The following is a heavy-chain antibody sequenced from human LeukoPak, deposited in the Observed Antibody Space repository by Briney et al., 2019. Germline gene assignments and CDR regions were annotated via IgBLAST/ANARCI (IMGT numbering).Heavy chain of an antibody. CDR1: GFTFSSYS. Sequence: GGSLRLSCAASGFTFSSYSMNWVRQAPGKGLEWVSSISSSSSYIYYADSVKGRFTISRDNAKNSLYLQMNSLRAEDTAVYYCARDSYSGSYFGDYWGQGTLVTVSS. CDR2: ISSSSSYI. D-gene: IGHD1-26*01. CDR3: ARDSYSGSYFGDY. J-gene: IGHJ4*02. V-gene: IGHV3-21*01.